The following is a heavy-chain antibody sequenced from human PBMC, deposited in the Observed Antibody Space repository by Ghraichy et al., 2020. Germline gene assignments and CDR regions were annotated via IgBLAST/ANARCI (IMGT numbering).Heavy chain of an antibody. CDR2: MNPNSGNT. D-gene: IGHD6-6*01. V-gene: IGHV1-8*01. J-gene: IGHJ6*02. CDR3: AREYSSSFYYYYYGMDV. Sequence: ASAKVSCKASGYTFTSYDINWVRQATGQGLEWMGWMNPNSGNTGYAQKFQGRVTMTRNTSISTAYMELSSLRSEDTAVYYCAREYSSSFYYYYYGMDVWGQGTTVTVSS. CDR1: GYTFTSYD.